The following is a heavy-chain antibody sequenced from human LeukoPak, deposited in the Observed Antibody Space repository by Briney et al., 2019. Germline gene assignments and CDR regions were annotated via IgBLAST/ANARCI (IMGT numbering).Heavy chain of an antibody. J-gene: IGHJ5*02. Sequence: SETLSLTCAVYGRSFSGYYWSCIRQPPEKGVEWIGEINHSGSTNYNPSLKSRVTISEDTSKSHFSLNLSSVTAADTAVYYCANSEWLGWFDPWGQGTLVTVSS. CDR2: INHSGST. CDR1: GRSFSGYY. D-gene: IGHD6-19*01. CDR3: ANSEWLGWFDP. V-gene: IGHV4-34*01.